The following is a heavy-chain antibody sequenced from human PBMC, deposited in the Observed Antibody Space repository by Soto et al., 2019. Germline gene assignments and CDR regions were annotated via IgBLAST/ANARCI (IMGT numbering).Heavy chain of an antibody. CDR2: ISGSGGST. V-gene: IGHV3-23*01. CDR3: AKGTSTSCYRY. J-gene: IGHJ4*02. CDR1: GFTFSSYV. D-gene: IGHD2-2*01. Sequence: GGSLRLSCAASGFTFSSYVMSWVRQAPGKGLEWVAAISGSGGSTYYADSVKGRFTISRDNSKNTLYLQMNSLRAEDTAVYYCAKGTSTSCYRYWGPGTLVTASS.